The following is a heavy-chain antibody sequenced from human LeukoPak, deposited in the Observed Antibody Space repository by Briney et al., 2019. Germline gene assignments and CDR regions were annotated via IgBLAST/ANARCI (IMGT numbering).Heavy chain of an antibody. Sequence: SVKVSCKASGGTFSSYAISWLRQAPGQGLEWMGRIIPIFGTANYAQKFQGRVTITTDESTSTAYMELSSLRSEDTALYYCARGSGPDAFDIWGQGTMVTVSS. J-gene: IGHJ3*02. CDR3: ARGSGPDAFDI. V-gene: IGHV1-69*05. D-gene: IGHD1-1*01. CDR2: IIPIFGTA. CDR1: GGTFSSYA.